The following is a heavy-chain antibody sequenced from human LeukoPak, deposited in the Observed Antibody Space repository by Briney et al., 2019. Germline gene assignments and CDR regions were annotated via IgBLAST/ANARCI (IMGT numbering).Heavy chain of an antibody. D-gene: IGHD6-13*01. J-gene: IGHJ4*02. CDR1: GYTFTAYY. Sequence: ASVMVSCKASGYTFTAYYMHWVRQAPGQGLEWMGWINPNSGGTNYAQKFQGRVTITRDTSISTAYMELSRLRSDDTAVYYCARVSASSWRTVDYWGQGTLVTVSS. V-gene: IGHV1-2*02. CDR2: INPNSGGT. CDR3: ARVSASSWRTVDY.